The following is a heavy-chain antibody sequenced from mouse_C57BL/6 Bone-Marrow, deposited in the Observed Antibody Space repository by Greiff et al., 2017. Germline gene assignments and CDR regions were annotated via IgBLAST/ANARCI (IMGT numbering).Heavy chain of an antibody. CDR3: ARGAVFFYY. V-gene: IGHV1-64*01. J-gene: IGHJ2*01. D-gene: IGHD3-3*01. CDR1: GYTFTSYW. Sequence: QVHVKQPGAELVKPGASVKLSCKASGYTFTSYWMHWVKQRPGQGLEWIGMIHPNSGSTNYNEKFKSKATLTVDKSSSQAYMQLRSLTSEDSAVYYCARGAVFFYYWGQGTTLTVSS. CDR2: IHPNSGST.